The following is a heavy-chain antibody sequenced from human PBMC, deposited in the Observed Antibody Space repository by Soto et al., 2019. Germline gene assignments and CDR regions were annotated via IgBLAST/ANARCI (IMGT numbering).Heavy chain of an antibody. D-gene: IGHD2-2*01. CDR3: VRYCSSTSCYDG. V-gene: IGHV1-69*06. CDR2: IIPIFGTA. J-gene: IGHJ4*02. Sequence: SVKVSCKASGGTFSSYAISWVRQAPGQGLEWMGGIIPIFGTANYAQKFQGRVTITADKSTSTAYMELSSLRSEDTAVYYCVRYCSSTSCYDGWGQGTLVTVSS. CDR1: GGTFSSYA.